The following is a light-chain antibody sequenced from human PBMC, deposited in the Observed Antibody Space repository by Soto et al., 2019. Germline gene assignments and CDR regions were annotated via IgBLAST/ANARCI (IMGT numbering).Light chain of an antibody. J-gene: IGKJ3*01. Sequence: EIVLTQSPGTLSLSPGDRATLSCRASHSINTSFLAWFQQKPGQAPRLLIYAASTSATGIPDRFSGSASETDFTLTNTRLEPEDSALYYCQQYASSPFSLGPGNKVDIK. V-gene: IGKV3-20*01. CDR1: HSINTSF. CDR2: AAS. CDR3: QQYASSPFS.